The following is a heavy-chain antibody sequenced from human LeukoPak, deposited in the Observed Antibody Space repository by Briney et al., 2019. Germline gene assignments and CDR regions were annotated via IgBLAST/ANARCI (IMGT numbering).Heavy chain of an antibody. V-gene: IGHV3-21*04. CDR3: ARDSKYDSTGHAP. D-gene: IGHD3-22*01. Sequence: GGSLRLSCAASGFTFTTYYMNWVRQAPGKGLEWVSSISSSSSFRYYADSVRGRFTISRDNAENSLFLQINSLRPEDTAMYYCARDSKYDSTGHAPWGLGTLVTVSS. CDR2: ISSSSSFR. J-gene: IGHJ4*02. CDR1: GFTFTTYY.